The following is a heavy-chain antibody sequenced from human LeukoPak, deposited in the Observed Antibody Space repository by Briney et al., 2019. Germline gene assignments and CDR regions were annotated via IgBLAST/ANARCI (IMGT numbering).Heavy chain of an antibody. CDR2: IYSGGST. CDR1: GFPLSWDY. CDR3: ARVVPPTDYGSGSYFWDPYYFDY. V-gene: IGHV3-53*01. Sequence: GALVLSFAASGFPLSWDYMSWVRPAPGKGLAGVSVIYSGGSTYYAHSVKGRFTISRDNSKNTLYLQMNSLRAEDTAVYYCARVVPPTDYGSGSYFWDPYYFDYWGQGTLVTVSS. J-gene: IGHJ4*02. D-gene: IGHD3-10*01.